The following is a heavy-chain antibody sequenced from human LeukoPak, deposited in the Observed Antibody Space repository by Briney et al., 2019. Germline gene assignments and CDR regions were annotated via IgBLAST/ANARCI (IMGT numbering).Heavy chain of an antibody. V-gene: IGHV1-69*13. CDR1: GGTFSSYA. Sequence: SVKVSCKASGGTFSSYAVSWVRQAPGQGLEWMGGIIPIFGTANYAQKFQGRVTITADESTSTAYMELSSLRSEDTAVYYCARDVTNIVVVPAAIWFDPWGQGTLVTVSS. CDR3: ARDVTNIVVVPAAIWFDP. CDR2: IIPIFGTA. J-gene: IGHJ5*02. D-gene: IGHD2-2*01.